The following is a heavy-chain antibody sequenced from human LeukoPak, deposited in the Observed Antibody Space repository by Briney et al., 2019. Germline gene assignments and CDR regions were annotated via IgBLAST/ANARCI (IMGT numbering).Heavy chain of an antibody. J-gene: IGHJ4*02. CDR2: IWYDGSNR. V-gene: IGHV3-33*01. CDR3: ARDQGTSVTAMVGGHFDY. D-gene: IGHD4-17*01. Sequence: GRSLRLSCAASGFTFRGNGMHWVRQAPGKGLEWVAIIWYDGSNRYYADSVKGRFTISRDNSKNTLFLQMNSLTAEDTAVYYCARDQGTSVTAMVGGHFDYWGPGNLVTVSS. CDR1: GFTFRGNG.